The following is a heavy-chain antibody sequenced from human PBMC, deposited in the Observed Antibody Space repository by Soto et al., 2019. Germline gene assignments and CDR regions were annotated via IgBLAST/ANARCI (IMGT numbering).Heavy chain of an antibody. CDR1: GYTFTSYG. D-gene: IGHD3-9*01. CDR3: ARFDYTKYLFDF. J-gene: IGHJ4*02. Sequence: QFHLVQSGAELKKPGASVKVSCKASGYTFTSYGIGWVRQAPGQGLEWMGWISTSRGDPTYAQKLQGRVTMTTDSSTSTAYMGLRSLRSDDTALYYCARFDYTKYLFDFWGQGPLVTVSS. CDR2: ISTSRGDP. V-gene: IGHV1-18*01.